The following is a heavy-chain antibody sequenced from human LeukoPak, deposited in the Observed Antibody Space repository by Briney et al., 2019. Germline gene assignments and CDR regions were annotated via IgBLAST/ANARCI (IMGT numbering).Heavy chain of an antibody. CDR2: IYYSGST. CDR3: AKVDSSIAARRGSSKQTTRDAFDI. D-gene: IGHD6-6*01. Sequence: SETLSLTCTVSGGSISSSSYYWGWIRQPPGKGLEWIGSIYYSGSTYCNPSLKSRVTVSVDTSKNQFSLKLSSVTAADTAVYYCAKVDSSIAARRGSSKQTTRDAFDIWGQGTMVTVSS. CDR1: GGSISSSSYY. J-gene: IGHJ3*02. V-gene: IGHV4-39*01.